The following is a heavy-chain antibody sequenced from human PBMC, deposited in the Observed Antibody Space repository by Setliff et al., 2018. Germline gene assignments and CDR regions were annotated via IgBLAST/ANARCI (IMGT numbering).Heavy chain of an antibody. CDR2: IGHTGSI. V-gene: IGHV4-38-2*02. J-gene: IGHJ4*02. D-gene: IGHD2-21*02. Sequence: SETLSLTCTVSGYSISSGYIWGWIRQPPGKGLEWVGNIGHTGSINYNPSLKSRLTISRDTSKKQVSLKLNSVTATDTAVYYCARDLGHGGDSDYWGQGILVTVSS. CDR3: ARDLGHGGDSDY. CDR1: GYSISSGYI.